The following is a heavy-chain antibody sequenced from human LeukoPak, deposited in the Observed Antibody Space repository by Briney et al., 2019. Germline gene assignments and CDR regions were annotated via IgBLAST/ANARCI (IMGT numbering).Heavy chain of an antibody. V-gene: IGHV3-7*01. CDR2: VKKDASEK. CDR3: VRDSYSSSWSGLFDY. D-gene: IGHD6-13*01. CDR1: GFTFSNNW. J-gene: IGHJ4*02. Sequence: GGSLRLSCAASGFTFSNNWMTWVRQAPGKGLEWVASVKKDASEKYYVDSVKGRFTISRDNAKNSLYLQMNSLRVEDTAVYYCVRDSYSSSWSGLFDYWGQGTLVTVSS.